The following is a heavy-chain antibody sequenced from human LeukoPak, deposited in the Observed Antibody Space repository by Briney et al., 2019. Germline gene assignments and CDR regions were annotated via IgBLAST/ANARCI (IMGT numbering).Heavy chain of an antibody. CDR2: IIPIFGTA. CDR1: GGTFSSYA. D-gene: IGHD6-13*01. CDR3: ARDADIAAAGNFDY. V-gene: IGHV1-69*13. Sequence: SVKVSCKASGGTFSSYAISWVRQAPGQRLEWMGGIIPIFGTANYAQKFQGRVTITADESTSTAYMELSSLRSEDRAVYYCARDADIAAAGNFDYWGQGTLVTDSS. J-gene: IGHJ4*02.